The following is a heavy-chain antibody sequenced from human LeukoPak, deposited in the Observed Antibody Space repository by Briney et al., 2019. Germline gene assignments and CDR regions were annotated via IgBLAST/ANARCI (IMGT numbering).Heavy chain of an antibody. D-gene: IGHD6-13*01. CDR3: ARERIAAAGSDYYYYYMDV. J-gene: IGHJ6*03. Sequence: ASVKVSCKASGYTFTGYYMHWVRQAPGQGLEWMGWINPNSGGTNYAQKFQGRVTMTRDTSTSTAYMELSRLRSDDTAVYYCARERIAAAGSDYYYYYMDVWGKGTTVTISS. V-gene: IGHV1-2*02. CDR1: GYTFTGYY. CDR2: INPNSGGT.